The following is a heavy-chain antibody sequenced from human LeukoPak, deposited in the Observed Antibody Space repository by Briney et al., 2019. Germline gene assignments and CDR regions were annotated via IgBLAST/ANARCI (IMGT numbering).Heavy chain of an antibody. CDR3: ARGNGYCSGGNCFLEYFQY. V-gene: IGHV3-30-3*01. CDR1: GFTFSSYA. Sequence: PGRSLRLSCAASGFTFSSYAMHWVRQAPGKGLEWVAVISYDGNNKYYADSVKGRFTISRDNSKNTLYLQMNSPRAEDTAVYYCARGNGYCSGGNCFLEYFQYWGQGALVTVSS. D-gene: IGHD2-15*01. J-gene: IGHJ1*01. CDR2: ISYDGNNK.